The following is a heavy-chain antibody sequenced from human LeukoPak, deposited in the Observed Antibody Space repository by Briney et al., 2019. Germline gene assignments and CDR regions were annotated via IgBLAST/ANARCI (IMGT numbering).Heavy chain of an antibody. CDR3: AKVTYSSGWSDFDY. V-gene: IGHV3-9*01. Sequence: GGSLRLSCAASGFTFDDYAMHWVRQAPGKGLEWVSGISWNSGSIGYADSVKGRFTISRDNAKNSLYLQMNSLRAEDTALYYCAKVTYSSGWSDFDYWGQGTLVTVSS. D-gene: IGHD6-19*01. CDR1: GFTFDDYA. J-gene: IGHJ4*02. CDR2: ISWNSGSI.